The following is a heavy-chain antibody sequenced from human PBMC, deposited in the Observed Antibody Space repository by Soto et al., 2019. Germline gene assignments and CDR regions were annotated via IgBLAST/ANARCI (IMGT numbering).Heavy chain of an antibody. Sequence: ASVKVSCKVSGYTLTELSMHWVRQAPGKGLEWMGGFDPEDGETIYAQKFQGRVTMTEDTSTDTAYMELSSLRSEDTAVYYCAIPPVLWGSYRYFDYWGQGTLVTVSS. CDR1: GYTLTELS. D-gene: IGHD3-16*02. V-gene: IGHV1-24*01. J-gene: IGHJ4*02. CDR2: FDPEDGET. CDR3: AIPPVLWGSYRYFDY.